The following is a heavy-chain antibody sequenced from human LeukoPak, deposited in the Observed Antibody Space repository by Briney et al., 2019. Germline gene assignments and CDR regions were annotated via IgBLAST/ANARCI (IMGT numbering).Heavy chain of an antibody. Sequence: ASVKVSCKASGYTFTGYYMHWVRQAPGQGLEWMGWINPNSGGTNYAQQCQGRVTTTKATSISTAYMDLSRLRSDDTAVYYCARDDRGYTHFDYWGQGTLVTVSS. D-gene: IGHD5-18*01. CDR3: ARDDRGYTHFDY. J-gene: IGHJ4*02. V-gene: IGHV1-2*02. CDR1: GYTFTGYY. CDR2: INPNSGGT.